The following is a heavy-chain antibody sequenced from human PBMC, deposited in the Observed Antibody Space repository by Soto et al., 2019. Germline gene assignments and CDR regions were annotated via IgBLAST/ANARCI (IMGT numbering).Heavy chain of an antibody. D-gene: IGHD2-2*01. J-gene: IGHJ4*02. V-gene: IGHV1-69*02. CDR3: VIVVVPAAIRRAVDYFDY. CDR1: GGTFSSYT. CDR2: IIPILGIA. Sequence: QVQLVQSGAEVKKPGSSVKVSCKASGGTFSSYTISWVRQAPGQGLEWMGRIIPILGIANYAQKFQGRVTITADKATCTAYMELSRLISEDTAVYYCVIVVVPAAIRRAVDYFDYWGQGSLVTVSS.